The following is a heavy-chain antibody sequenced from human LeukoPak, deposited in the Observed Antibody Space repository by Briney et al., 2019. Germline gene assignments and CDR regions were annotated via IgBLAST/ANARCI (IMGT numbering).Heavy chain of an antibody. V-gene: IGHV3-30*18. D-gene: IGHD3-9*01. Sequence: GRSLRLSCAASGFTFSTYGMHWVRQAPGKGLEWVAAILYDGSNIYYADSVKGRFTISRDNSKNTLYLQMNSLRAEDTAVYYCAKDSHVYYDILTGIGEYWGQGTLVTVSS. CDR1: GFTFSTYG. J-gene: IGHJ4*02. CDR2: ILYDGSNI. CDR3: AKDSHVYYDILTGIGEY.